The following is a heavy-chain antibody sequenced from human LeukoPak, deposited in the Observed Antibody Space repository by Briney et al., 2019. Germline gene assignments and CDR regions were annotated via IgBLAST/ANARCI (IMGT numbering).Heavy chain of an antibody. CDR1: GFTFSSYG. Sequence: GGSLRLSCAASGFTFSSYGMHWVRQAPGKGLEWVAVIWYDGSNKYYADSVKGRFTISRDNSKNTLYLQMNSLRAEDTAVYYCAVGGRRGGFVSAGFDYWGQGTLVTVSS. J-gene: IGHJ4*02. CDR2: IWYDGSNK. D-gene: IGHD1-14*01. V-gene: IGHV3-33*01. CDR3: AVGGRRGGFVSAGFDY.